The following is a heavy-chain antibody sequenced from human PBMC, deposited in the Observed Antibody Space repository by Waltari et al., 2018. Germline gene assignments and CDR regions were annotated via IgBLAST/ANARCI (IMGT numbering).Heavy chain of an antibody. D-gene: IGHD3-16*01. J-gene: IGHJ3*01. V-gene: IGHV3-7*01. CDR2: IKQDGSEK. CDR3: ARDYAYGFDL. Sequence: DVQLVESGGGLVQPGGSMRLSCVASGFTSRDNWMSWVRQAAGKGPEWVANIKQDGSEKYYVDSVKGRFTISRDNAKNSLYLQMSSLRAEDTAVYYCARDYAYGFDLWGQGTLVTVSS. CDR1: GFTSRDNW.